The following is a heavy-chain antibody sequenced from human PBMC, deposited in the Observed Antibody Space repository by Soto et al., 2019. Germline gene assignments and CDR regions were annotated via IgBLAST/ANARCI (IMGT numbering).Heavy chain of an antibody. J-gene: IGHJ4*02. CDR2: IISSGNTI. CDR1: GVTFNSYS. Sequence: GGSLRLSCATSGVTFNSYSMHWVLKAPGKGLEWVSYIISSGNTIYYADSVKGRFTISRDNAKNLLYLQMNSLRDEDTAVYYCARDHPDAAMVTLDYWGQGTLVTVSS. V-gene: IGHV3-48*02. CDR3: ARDHPDAAMVTLDY. D-gene: IGHD5-18*01.